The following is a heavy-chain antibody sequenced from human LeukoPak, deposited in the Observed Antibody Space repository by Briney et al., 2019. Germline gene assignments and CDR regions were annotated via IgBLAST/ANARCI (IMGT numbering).Heavy chain of an antibody. Sequence: SETLSLTCAVYGGSFSGCYWSWIRQPPGKGLEWIGEINHSGSTNYNPSLKSRVTISVDTSNNQFSLNLSSVTAADTAVYFCARGIGKVAAVRGVIITGAMYFDYWGQGTLVTVSS. CDR1: GGSFSGCY. CDR2: INHSGST. J-gene: IGHJ4*02. V-gene: IGHV4-34*01. D-gene: IGHD3-10*01. CDR3: ARGIGKVAAVRGVIITGAMYFDY.